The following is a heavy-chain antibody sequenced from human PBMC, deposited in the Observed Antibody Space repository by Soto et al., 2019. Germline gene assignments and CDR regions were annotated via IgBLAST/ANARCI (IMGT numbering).Heavy chain of an antibody. CDR2: IFYSGST. V-gene: IGHV4-31*03. D-gene: IGHD3-16*01. Sequence: TLSLTCTVSNGSISSDNYYWTWIRQHPGMGLEWLGYIFYSGSTYYNPSLESRVSMSVDTSKNQFSLRLTSLTAADTAVYYCARAGYASSYFDSWGQGALVTVSS. CDR3: ARAGYASSYFDS. CDR1: NGSISSDNYY. J-gene: IGHJ4*02.